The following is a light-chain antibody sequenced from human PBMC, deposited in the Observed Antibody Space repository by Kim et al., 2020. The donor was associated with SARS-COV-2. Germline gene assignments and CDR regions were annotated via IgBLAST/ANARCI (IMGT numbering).Light chain of an antibody. CDR3: QQYNTYSWT. J-gene: IGKJ1*01. CDR2: RAS. Sequence: DIQMTQSPSTLSASVGDRVVITCRASQTITNWLAWYQQKPGKAPKLLIYRASGLERGVPSRFSGSGSGTEFSLTISSLQPDDFATYYCQQYNTYSWTFGQGTKVDIK. V-gene: IGKV1-5*03. CDR1: QTITNW.